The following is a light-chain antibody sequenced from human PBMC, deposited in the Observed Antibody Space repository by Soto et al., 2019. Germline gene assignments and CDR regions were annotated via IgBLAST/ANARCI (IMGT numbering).Light chain of an antibody. V-gene: IGLV2-14*03. CDR3: VSYTSSTTYV. CDR2: DVA. J-gene: IGLJ1*01. Sequence: QCALTQAASVSDSPGQSITISCTGTISDVGGSNFVSWYQQHPGKPPKLIIYDVANRPSGVSNRFSGSKSGSTASLIISRLQTEDEADYYCVSYTSSTTYVFGTGTKVTVL. CDR1: ISDVGGSNF.